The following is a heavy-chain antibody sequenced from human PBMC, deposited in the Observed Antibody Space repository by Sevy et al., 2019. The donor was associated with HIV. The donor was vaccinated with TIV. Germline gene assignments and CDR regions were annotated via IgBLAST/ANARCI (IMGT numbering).Heavy chain of an antibody. V-gene: IGHV3-48*02. J-gene: IGHJ6*02. Sequence: GGSLRLSCAASGFTFSSYSMNWVRQAPGKGLEWVSYISSRSSTTYYADSVKGRFTISRDNAKNSLYLQMNSLRDEDTAVYYCARDDRTYYYYYYGMDVWGQGTTVTVSS. CDR2: ISSRSSTT. D-gene: IGHD3-22*01. CDR3: ARDDRTYYYYYYGMDV. CDR1: GFTFSSYS.